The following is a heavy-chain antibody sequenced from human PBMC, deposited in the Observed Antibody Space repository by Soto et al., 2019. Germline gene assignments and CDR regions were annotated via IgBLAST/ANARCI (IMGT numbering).Heavy chain of an antibody. CDR2: IWYDGSNK. V-gene: IGHV3-33*01. Sequence: QVQLVESGGGVVQPGRSLRLSCAASGFTFSSYGMHWVRQAPGKGLEWVAVIWYDGSNKYYADSVKGRFTISRDNSKNTLYLQMNSLRAEDTAVYYCARDPHEPITMIVVVGDAFDIWGQGTMVTVSS. J-gene: IGHJ3*02. CDR1: GFTFSSYG. CDR3: ARDPHEPITMIVVVGDAFDI. D-gene: IGHD3-22*01.